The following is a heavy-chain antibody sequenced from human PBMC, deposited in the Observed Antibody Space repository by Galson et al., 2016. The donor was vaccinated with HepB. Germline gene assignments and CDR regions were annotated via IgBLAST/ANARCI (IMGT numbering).Heavy chain of an antibody. D-gene: IGHD2-2*01. J-gene: IGHJ6*02. CDR3: AKGDLVPAAILGVPGQVSYSYYGMDV. CDR1: GFTFGSYA. Sequence: SLRLSCAASGFTFGSYAMSWVRQAPGKGLEWVSSIIGSGGNTYYGEPVKGRFTISRDTSKNTLYLQVNSLRAEDTAVYCCAKGDLVPAAILGVPGQVSYSYYGMDVWGQGTTVTVSS. V-gene: IGHV3-23*01. CDR2: IIGSGGNT.